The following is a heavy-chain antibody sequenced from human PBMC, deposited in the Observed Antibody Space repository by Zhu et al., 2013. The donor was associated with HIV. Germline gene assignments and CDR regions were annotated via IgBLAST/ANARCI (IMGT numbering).Heavy chain of an antibody. CDR2: ISNYNGNT. CDR1: GYTFTNYG. V-gene: IGHV1-18*01. CDR3: ARGKTIVASYYYYGMDV. Sequence: QVQLVQSGAEVKKPGASVKVSCKASGYTFTNYGINWVRQAPGQGLEWMGWISNYNGNTNYAQKLQGRVSMTTDTSTSTAYMELMSLRSDDTAVYYCARGKTIVASYYYYGMDVWGQGTTVTVSS. J-gene: IGHJ6*02. D-gene: IGHD5-12*01.